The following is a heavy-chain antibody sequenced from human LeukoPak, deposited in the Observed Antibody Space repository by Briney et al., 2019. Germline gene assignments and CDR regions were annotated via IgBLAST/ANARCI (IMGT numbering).Heavy chain of an antibody. D-gene: IGHD6-19*01. CDR1: GFTFSSYS. CDR3: ARDLSVAGTFDH. J-gene: IGHJ4*02. V-gene: IGHV3-48*02. CDR2: ITSSSSTT. Sequence: GGSQRLSCAASGFTFSSYSMNWVRQAPGKGLEWISYITSSSSTTHYADSVKGRFTISRDKAKNSLYLQMNSLRDEDTAVYYCARDLSVAGTFDHWGQGTLVTVSS.